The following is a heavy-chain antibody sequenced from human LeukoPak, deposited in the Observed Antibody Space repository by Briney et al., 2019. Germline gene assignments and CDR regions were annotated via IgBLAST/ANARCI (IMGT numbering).Heavy chain of an antibody. D-gene: IGHD6-25*01. Sequence: GGSLRLSCATSGFTFSAYSMNWVRQAPGKGLEWVSSISGSSIYINYADSVKGRFTISRDNAKNSLYLQTNSLRAEDTAVYYCVIAAGEVDYWGQGTLVTVSS. CDR2: ISGSSIYI. V-gene: IGHV3-21*01. CDR1: GFTFSAYS. CDR3: VIAAGEVDY. J-gene: IGHJ4*02.